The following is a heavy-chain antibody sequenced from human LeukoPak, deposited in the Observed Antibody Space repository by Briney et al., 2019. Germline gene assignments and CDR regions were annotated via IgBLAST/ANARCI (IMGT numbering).Heavy chain of an antibody. CDR3: AKDSAFYYIDV. V-gene: IGHV3-9*01. CDR1: GFTFHDYV. CDR2: ISWNSGNI. Sequence: GGSLRLSCRASGFTFHDYVMHWVRQAPGKGLEWVSGISWNSGNIGYADSVKGRFAISRDNSKNTLYLQMNSLKGDDTAVYYCAKDSAFYYIDVWGKGTTVIISS. J-gene: IGHJ6*03.